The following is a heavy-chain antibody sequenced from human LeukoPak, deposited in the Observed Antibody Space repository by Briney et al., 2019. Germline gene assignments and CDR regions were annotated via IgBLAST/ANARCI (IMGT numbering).Heavy chain of an antibody. CDR3: ARAYYDSSGSPIFDY. V-gene: IGHV4-30-4*08. CDR2: IYYSGST. CDR1: GGSISSGTNY. J-gene: IGHJ4*02. Sequence: SETLSLTCTVSGGSISSGTNYWSWIRQPPGKGLEWIGYIYYSGSTYYNPSLKSRVTISVDTSKNQFSLKLSSVTAADTAVYYCARAYYDSSGSPIFDYWGQGTLVTVSS. D-gene: IGHD3-22*01.